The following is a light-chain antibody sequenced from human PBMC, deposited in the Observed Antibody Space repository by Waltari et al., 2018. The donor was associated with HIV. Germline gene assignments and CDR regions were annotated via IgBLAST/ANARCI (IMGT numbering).Light chain of an antibody. CDR2: SVD. CDR3: AAWDDSLSAVV. CDR1: RSNIGGDT. Sequence: QSVVTQPPSASGTPGQRVTISCSGSRSNIGGDTVNWYQHLTGTAPKPLIYSVDKRPSGVPDRFSGSKSGTSASLAISGLQSEDEADYFCAAWDDSLSAVVFGGGTKLTVL. J-gene: IGLJ2*01. V-gene: IGLV1-44*01.